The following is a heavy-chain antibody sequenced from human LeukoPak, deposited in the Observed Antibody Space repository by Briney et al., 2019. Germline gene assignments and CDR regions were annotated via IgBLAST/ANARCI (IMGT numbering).Heavy chain of an antibody. D-gene: IGHD4-17*01. Sequence: SETLSLTCTVSGGSISSHYWSWIRQPPGKGLEWIGYIYYSGSTNYNPSLKSRVTISVDTSKNQFSLKLSSVTAADTAVYYCARADYGDYGAPYYFDYWGQGTLVTVSS. CDR1: GGSISSHY. CDR2: IYYSGST. V-gene: IGHV4-59*11. CDR3: ARADYGDYGAPYYFDY. J-gene: IGHJ4*02.